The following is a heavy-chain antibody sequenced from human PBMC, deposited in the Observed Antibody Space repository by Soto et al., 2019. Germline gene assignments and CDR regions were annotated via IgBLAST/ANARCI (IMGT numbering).Heavy chain of an antibody. V-gene: IGHV3-48*04. Sequence: EVQLVGSGGGLVQPGGSLRLSCTASGFTFSDYSMSWVRQAPGKGLEWVSYISSSSDIIYYADSVKGRFTISRDNAENSLYLQMNRLRVEDTAMYYCAGRGWFDPWGQGTLVTVSS. CDR2: ISSSSDII. J-gene: IGHJ5*02. CDR3: AGRGWFDP. CDR1: GFTFSDYS. D-gene: IGHD3-10*01.